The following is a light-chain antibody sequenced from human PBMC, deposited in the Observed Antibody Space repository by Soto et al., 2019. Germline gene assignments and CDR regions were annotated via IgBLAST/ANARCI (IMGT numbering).Light chain of an antibody. V-gene: IGKV1-39*01. CDR1: QSISSY. Sequence: DIQMTQSPSSLSASVGDRVTITCRASQSISSYLNWYQQKPGKAPKLLIYAAYSLQSGVPSRFSGSGSGTDFTLTISSLQPEEFAAYYCQQSYSTPYTSGQGTKLHIK. CDR2: AAY. CDR3: QQSYSTPYT. J-gene: IGKJ2*01.